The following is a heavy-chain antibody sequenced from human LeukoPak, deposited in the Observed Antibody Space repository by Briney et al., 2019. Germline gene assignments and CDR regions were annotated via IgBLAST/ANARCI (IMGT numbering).Heavy chain of an antibody. CDR2: VTSSSRTI. Sequence: GGSLRLSCAASGFTFSSYSMNWVRQAPGKGPEWIAYVTSSSRTIYYVDSVKGRFTISRDNAKSSLYLQLDSLRAEDTAVYYCARDLIGGNAYDYWGQGALVTVSS. CDR3: ARDLIGGNAYDY. D-gene: IGHD2-15*01. V-gene: IGHV3-48*01. J-gene: IGHJ4*02. CDR1: GFTFSSYS.